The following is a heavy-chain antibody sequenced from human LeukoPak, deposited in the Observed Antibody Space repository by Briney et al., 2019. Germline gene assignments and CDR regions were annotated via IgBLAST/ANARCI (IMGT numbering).Heavy chain of an antibody. CDR1: GFTFSTYE. CDR3: ARDRGLYYFDY. D-gene: IGHD2-15*01. V-gene: IGHV3-48*03. J-gene: IGHJ4*02. CDR2: ISGSGSFI. Sequence: GGSLRLSWAASGFTFSTYEMNWVRQAPGKGLEWLSYISGSGSFIYYADSVKGRFTISRDSAKNSLYLQMNSLRAEDTAVYYCARDRGLYYFDYWGQGTLVTVSS.